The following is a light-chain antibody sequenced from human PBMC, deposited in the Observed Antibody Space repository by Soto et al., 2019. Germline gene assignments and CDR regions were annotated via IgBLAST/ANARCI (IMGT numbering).Light chain of an antibody. CDR2: SAS. CDR3: QQSSSNPLT. J-gene: IGKJ4*01. V-gene: IGKV1-39*01. CDR1: QSISSY. Sequence: DIQMTQYPSSLSASVGDRVTITCRASQSISSYLNWYQQKPGKAPNLLLYSASKLHSGVPSRFSGSGSGTDFTLIISSLQPEDFATYYCQQSSSNPLTFGGGNRV.